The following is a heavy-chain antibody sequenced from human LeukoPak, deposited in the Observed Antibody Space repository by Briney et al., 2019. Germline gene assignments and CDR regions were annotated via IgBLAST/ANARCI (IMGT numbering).Heavy chain of an antibody. CDR2: INPNSGGT. D-gene: IGHD3-22*01. Sequence: GASVKVSCEASGYTFTGYYMHWVRQAPGQGLEWMGWINPNSGGTNYAQKFQGRVTMTRDTSISTAYMELSRLRSDDTAVYYCAREGSHSNGYYHDAFDIWGQGTMVTVSS. CDR3: AREGSHSNGYYHDAFDI. V-gene: IGHV1-2*02. CDR1: GYTFTGYY. J-gene: IGHJ3*02.